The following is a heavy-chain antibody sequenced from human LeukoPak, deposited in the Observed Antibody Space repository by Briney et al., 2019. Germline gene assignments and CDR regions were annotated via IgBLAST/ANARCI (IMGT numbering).Heavy chain of an antibody. CDR2: ISSSSSYI. V-gene: IGHV3-21*01. CDR1: GFTFSNYS. D-gene: IGHD2-21*01. J-gene: IGHJ4*02. Sequence: PGGSLRPSCSASGFTFSNYSMNWVRQAPGKGLEWVSSISSSSSYIYYTDSVKGRFTISRDNAKNSLYLQMNSLRAEDTAVYYCARDAPPPPCGGDCYSFFDYWGQGTLVTVSS. CDR3: ARDAPPPPCGGDCYSFFDY.